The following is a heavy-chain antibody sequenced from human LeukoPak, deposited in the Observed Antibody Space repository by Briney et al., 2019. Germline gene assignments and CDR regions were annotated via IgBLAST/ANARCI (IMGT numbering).Heavy chain of an antibody. CDR3: ARDSGWNYVDLEY. CDR2: TYSGGST. V-gene: IGHV3-66*01. CDR1: GFTVSSNY. Sequence: PGGSLRLSCAASGFTVSSNYMSWVRQAPGKGLELVSVTYSGGSTYYADSVKGRFTISRDNSKNTVYLQMNNLRAEDTAVYYCARDSGWNYVDLEYWGQGTLVTVSS. J-gene: IGHJ4*02. D-gene: IGHD1-7*01.